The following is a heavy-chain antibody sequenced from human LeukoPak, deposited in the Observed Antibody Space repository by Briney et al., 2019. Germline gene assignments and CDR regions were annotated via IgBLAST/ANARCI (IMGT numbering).Heavy chain of an antibody. CDR2: INPNSGGR. V-gene: IGHV1-2*02. CDR1: GYTFTGYY. J-gene: IGHJ4*02. D-gene: IGHD6-19*01. Sequence: ASVKVPCKASGYTFTGYYIHWVRQAPGQGLEWMGWINPNSGGRKYAQKFQGRVTMTRDTSMSTVYMELSRLTSDDTAVYYCASTLTVVGTLDYWGQGTLVPVSS. CDR3: ASTLTVVGTLDY.